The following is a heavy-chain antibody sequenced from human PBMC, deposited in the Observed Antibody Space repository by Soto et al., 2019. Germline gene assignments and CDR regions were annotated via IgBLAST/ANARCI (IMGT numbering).Heavy chain of an antibody. J-gene: IGHJ4*02. D-gene: IGHD4-17*01. Sequence: GGSLRLSCAASGFTFSSYGMHWVRQAPGKGLEWVAVISYDGSNKYYADSVKGRFTISRDNSNNTLYLQMNSLRAEDTAVYYCAKDRRAVTTLFDYWGQGTLVTVSS. CDR1: GFTFSSYG. CDR2: ISYDGSNK. CDR3: AKDRRAVTTLFDY. V-gene: IGHV3-30*18.